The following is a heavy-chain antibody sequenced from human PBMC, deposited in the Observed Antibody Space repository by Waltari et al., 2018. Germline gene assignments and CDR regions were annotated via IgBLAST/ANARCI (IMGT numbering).Heavy chain of an antibody. CDR2: MNTNSGNT. V-gene: IGHV1-8*01. CDR3: ARGQDYYGSGGGGDY. Sequence: QVQLVQSGAEVKKPGASVKVSCKASGYTFTSYDINWVRQATGQGLEWMGWMNTNSGNTGDAQKVQGRVTLTRNTSISTAYMGLGSLRSEDTAVYYCARGQDYYGSGGGGDYWGQGTLVTVSS. J-gene: IGHJ4*02. CDR1: GYTFTSYD. D-gene: IGHD3-10*01.